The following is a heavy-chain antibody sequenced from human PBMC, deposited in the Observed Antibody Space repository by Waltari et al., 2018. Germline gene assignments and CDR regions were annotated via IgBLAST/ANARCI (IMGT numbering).Heavy chain of an antibody. CDR1: GFTFSSYS. Sequence: EVQLVESGGGLVKPGGSLRLSCAASGFTFSSYSMNWVRQAPGKGLEGVSSISSSSSYIYYADSVKGRFTISRDNAKNSLYLQMNSLRAEDTAVYYCAGGGGDWDFQHWGQGTLVTVSS. CDR3: AGGGGDWDFQH. V-gene: IGHV3-21*01. J-gene: IGHJ1*01. D-gene: IGHD2-21*01. CDR2: ISSSSSYI.